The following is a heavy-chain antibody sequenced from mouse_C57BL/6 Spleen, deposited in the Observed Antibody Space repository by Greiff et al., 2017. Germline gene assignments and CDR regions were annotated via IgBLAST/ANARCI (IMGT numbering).Heavy chain of an antibody. CDR1: GYTFTSYW. CDR2: IDPSDSYT. V-gene: IGHV1-50*01. CDR3: SQRDY. Sequence: VQLQQPGAELVKPGASVKLSCKASGYTFTSYWMQWVKQRPGQGLEWIGEIDPSDSYTNYNQKFKGKATLTVDTSSSTAYMQLSSLTSEDSAVYYCSQRDYWGQGTTLTVSS. J-gene: IGHJ2*01.